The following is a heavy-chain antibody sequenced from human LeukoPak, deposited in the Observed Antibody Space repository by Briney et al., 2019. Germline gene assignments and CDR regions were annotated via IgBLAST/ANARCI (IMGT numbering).Heavy chain of an antibody. CDR1: GGSISSGDYY. Sequence: SETLSLTCTVSGGSISSGDYYWSWIRQPPGKGLEWIGYIYHSGSTYYNPSLKSRVTISVDRSKNQFSLKLSSVTAADTAVYYCARFPGEYYYDSSGYFSPLPGAFDIWGQGTMVTVSS. D-gene: IGHD3-22*01. J-gene: IGHJ3*02. V-gene: IGHV4-30-2*01. CDR3: ARFPGEYYYDSSGYFSPLPGAFDI. CDR2: IYHSGST.